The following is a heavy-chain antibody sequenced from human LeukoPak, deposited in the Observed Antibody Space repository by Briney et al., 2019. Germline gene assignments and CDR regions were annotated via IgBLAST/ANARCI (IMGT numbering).Heavy chain of an antibody. J-gene: IGHJ4*02. D-gene: IGHD6-19*01. CDR3: ARQISVAARAPFDY. CDR2: IDWDDDK. CDR1: GFSLSTNGMC. Sequence: VSGPALVKPTQTLILTCTFSGFSLSTNGMCVSWIRQPPGKALEWLARIDWDDDKYYSTSLKTRLTISKDSSKNLVVLTMTNMDPVDTATYYCARQISVAARAPFDYWGQGTLVTVSS. V-gene: IGHV2-70*11.